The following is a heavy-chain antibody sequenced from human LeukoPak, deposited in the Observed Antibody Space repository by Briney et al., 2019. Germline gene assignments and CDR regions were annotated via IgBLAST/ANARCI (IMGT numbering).Heavy chain of an antibody. CDR3: ARRGVTPNYYMDV. V-gene: IGHV4-38-2*02. CDR2: IYHSGST. Sequence: SETLSLTCTVSGYSISSGYYWGWIRQPPGKGLEWIGSIYHSGSTYFNPSLKSRVTISVDTSKNQFSLKLSSVTAADTAVYYCARRGVTPNYYMDVWGKGTTVTVSS. CDR1: GYSISSGYY. D-gene: IGHD2-21*02. J-gene: IGHJ6*03.